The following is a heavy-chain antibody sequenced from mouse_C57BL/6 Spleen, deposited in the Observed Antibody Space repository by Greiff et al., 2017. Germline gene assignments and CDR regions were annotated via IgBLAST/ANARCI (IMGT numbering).Heavy chain of an antibody. D-gene: IGHD1-1*01. CDR2: IYPGDGDT. V-gene: IGHV1-82*01. Sequence: VMLVESGPELVKPGASVKISCKASGYAFSSSWMNWVKQRPGKGLEWIGRIYPGDGDTNYNGKFKGKATLTADKSSSTAYMQLSSLTSEDSAVYFCARDYGSPYYYAMDYWGQGTSVTVSS. CDR3: ARDYGSPYYYAMDY. J-gene: IGHJ4*01. CDR1: GYAFSSSW.